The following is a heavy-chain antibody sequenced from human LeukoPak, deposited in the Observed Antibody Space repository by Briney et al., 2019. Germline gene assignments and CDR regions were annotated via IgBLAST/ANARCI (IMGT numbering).Heavy chain of an antibody. Sequence: RSGWSLRLSCAAAGFTSSSYAMSWVRQAPEKGLEWVSAISGSGGSTYYADSVKGRFTISRDNSKNTLYLQMSSLRAEDTAVYYCAKDAPDCSSTSCYADYWGQGTLVTVSS. D-gene: IGHD2-2*01. CDR3: AKDAPDCSSTSCYADY. J-gene: IGHJ4*02. CDR2: ISGSGGST. CDR1: GFTSSSYA. V-gene: IGHV3-23*01.